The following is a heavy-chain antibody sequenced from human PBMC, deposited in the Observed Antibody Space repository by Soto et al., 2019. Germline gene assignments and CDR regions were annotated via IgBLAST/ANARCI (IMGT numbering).Heavy chain of an antibody. D-gene: IGHD1-26*01. Sequence: PSETLSLTCTVSGGSISSGDYYWSWIRQPPGKGLEWIGYIYYSGSTYYNPSLKSRVTISVDTSKNQFSLKLSSVTAADTAVCYCARMREYSGSDTSAGGQGTLVTVSS. V-gene: IGHV4-30-4*01. J-gene: IGHJ1*01. CDR1: GGSISSGDYY. CDR3: ARMREYSGSDTSA. CDR2: IYYSGST.